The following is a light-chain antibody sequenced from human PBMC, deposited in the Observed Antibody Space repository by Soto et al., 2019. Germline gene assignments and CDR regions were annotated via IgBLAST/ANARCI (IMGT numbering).Light chain of an antibody. Sequence: EIVMPQSPAHLSVSLGARPTPSCRASQSVSSNLAWCQRKPGQAPRLLIYGAGSRATGIPARCSGSGSGTDCTLNSSSLEPEDVAVYYCQHRMNWPLTFGQGTRLEIK. J-gene: IGKJ5*01. CDR2: GAG. CDR1: QSVSSN. CDR3: QHRMNWPLT. V-gene: IGKV3D-15*01.